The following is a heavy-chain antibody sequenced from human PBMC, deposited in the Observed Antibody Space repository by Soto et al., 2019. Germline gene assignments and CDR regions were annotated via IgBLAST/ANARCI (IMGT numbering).Heavy chain of an antibody. CDR3: SRSLDS. V-gene: IGHV3-7*01. CDR2: INQDGSEK. Sequence: GGSLGLSCAASGFTFSTYWMDWVRQTPGKGLEWVANINQDGSEKNYVDSVKGRFTISRDNAQNTLYLQMNSLTAEDSALYYCSRSLDSWGQGTLVTVSS. CDR1: GFTFSTYW. J-gene: IGHJ4*02.